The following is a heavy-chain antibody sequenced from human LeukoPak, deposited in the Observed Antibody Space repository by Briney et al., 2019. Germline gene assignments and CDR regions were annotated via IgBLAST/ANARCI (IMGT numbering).Heavy chain of an antibody. CDR3: ARDLKFYDSGSYYSA. Sequence: PGGSLRLSCTASGFTFSNFWMSWVRQAPGKGLEWVASTKQDGSEDYYVDSVKGRFTISRDNAKNSLYLQLNSLRAEDTAVYYCARDLKFYDSGSYYSAWGQGTLVTVSS. CDR1: GFTFSNFW. CDR2: TKQDGSED. V-gene: IGHV3-7*01. D-gene: IGHD3-10*01. J-gene: IGHJ5*02.